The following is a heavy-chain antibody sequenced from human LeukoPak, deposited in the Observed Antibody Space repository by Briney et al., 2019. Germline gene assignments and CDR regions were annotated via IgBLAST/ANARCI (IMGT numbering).Heavy chain of an antibody. J-gene: IGHJ4*02. V-gene: IGHV3-23*01. Sequence: PGGSLRLSCAASGFTFSTYGMSWVRQAPGKGLEWVSVITGSGGSTYYADSVKGRFTISRDNAKNTLNLQMNSLRVEDTAVYYCARGYSGTYRIDYWGQGTLVTVSS. CDR3: ARGYSGTYRIDY. CDR2: ITGSGGST. CDR1: GFTFSTYG. D-gene: IGHD1-26*01.